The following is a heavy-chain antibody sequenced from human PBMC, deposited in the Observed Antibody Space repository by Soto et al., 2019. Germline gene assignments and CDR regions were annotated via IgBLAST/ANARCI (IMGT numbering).Heavy chain of an antibody. D-gene: IGHD4-17*01. CDR2: IYYSGST. Sequence: SYSLSLTSTVSGGSISSSSYYWVWIRQPPGKGLEWIGSIYYSGSTYYNPSLKSRVTISVDTSKNQFSLKLSSVTAADTAVYYCARRTTVVTPLVAFDIWGQGTMVTVSS. V-gene: IGHV4-39*01. CDR1: GGSISSSSYY. CDR3: ARRTTVVTPLVAFDI. J-gene: IGHJ3*02.